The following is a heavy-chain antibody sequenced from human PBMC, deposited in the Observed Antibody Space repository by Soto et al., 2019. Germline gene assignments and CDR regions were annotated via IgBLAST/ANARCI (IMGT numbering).Heavy chain of an antibody. CDR2: ISSSSSYI. CDR3: AILRDSSGYIELYY. Sequence: GGSLRLSCAASGFTFSSYSMNWVRQAPGKGLEWVSSISSSSSYIYYADSVKGRFTISRDNAKNSLYLQMNSLRAEDTAVYYCAILRDSSGYIELYYWGQGTLVTVYS. V-gene: IGHV3-21*01. J-gene: IGHJ4*02. CDR1: GFTFSSYS. D-gene: IGHD3-22*01.